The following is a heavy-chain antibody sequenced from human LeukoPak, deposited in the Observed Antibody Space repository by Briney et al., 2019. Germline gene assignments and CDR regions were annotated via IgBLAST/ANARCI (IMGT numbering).Heavy chain of an antibody. D-gene: IGHD3-22*01. CDR2: IKEDGTEK. CDR3: ARDGDVSGYPD. V-gene: IGHV3-7*01. Sequence: LSGGSLRLSCAASGFTFSSYGMSWVRQAPGKGLEWVANIKEDGTEKYYVDSVKGRFTISRDSAKSSLYLQMNSLRVEDTAVYYCARDGDVSGYPDWGQGTLVTVSS. CDR1: GFTFSSYG. J-gene: IGHJ4*02.